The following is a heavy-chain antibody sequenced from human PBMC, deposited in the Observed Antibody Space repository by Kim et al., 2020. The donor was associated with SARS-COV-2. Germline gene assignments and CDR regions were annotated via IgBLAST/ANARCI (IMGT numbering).Heavy chain of an antibody. CDR3: ARRGNIAAAGSLPLDYYYYGMDV. D-gene: IGHD6-13*01. J-gene: IGHJ6*02. V-gene: IGHV1-18*01. Sequence: ASVKVSCKASGYTFTSYGISWVRQAPGQGLEWMGWISAYNGNTNYAQKLQGRVTMTTDTSTSTAYMELRSLRSDDTAVYYCARRGNIAAAGSLPLDYYYYGMDVWGQGTTVTVSS. CDR1: GYTFTSYG. CDR2: ISAYNGNT.